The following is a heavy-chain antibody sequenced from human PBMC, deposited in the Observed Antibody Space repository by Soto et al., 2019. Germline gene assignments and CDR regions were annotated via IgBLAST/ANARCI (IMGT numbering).Heavy chain of an antibody. J-gene: IGHJ6*02. CDR3: ARISSVDPYGYVNGGLDV. CDR1: GGSIRSYY. CDR2: FYHSGNS. Sequence: SETLSLTCSVSGGSIRSYYWSWIRQSPEKGLEWIGYFYHSGNSNYNPSLKSRVTISVDTSKNQLSLSLRSVTAADTAVYFCARISSVDPYGYVNGGLDVWGQGTTVSVSS. V-gene: IGHV4-59*01. D-gene: IGHD5-18*01.